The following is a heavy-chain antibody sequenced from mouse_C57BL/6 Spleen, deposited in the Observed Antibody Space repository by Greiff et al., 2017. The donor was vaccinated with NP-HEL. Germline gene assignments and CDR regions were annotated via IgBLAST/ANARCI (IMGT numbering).Heavy chain of an antibody. CDR3: ARKGDYYGSSSFAY. Sequence: QVQLQQSGPELVKPGASVKLSCKASGYTFTSYDINWVKQRPGQGLEWIGWIYPRDGSTKYNEKFKGKATLTVDTSSSTAYMELHSLTSEDSAVYFCARKGDYYGSSSFAYWGQGTLVTVSA. J-gene: IGHJ3*01. CDR2: IYPRDGST. V-gene: IGHV1-85*01. D-gene: IGHD1-1*01. CDR1: GYTFTSYD.